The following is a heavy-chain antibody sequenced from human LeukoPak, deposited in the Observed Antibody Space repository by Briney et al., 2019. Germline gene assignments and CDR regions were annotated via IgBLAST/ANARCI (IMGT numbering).Heavy chain of an antibody. V-gene: IGHV4-30-4*08. D-gene: IGHD4-17*01. CDR1: GGSISSRDYY. CDR2: IYYSGST. CDR3: ARGFPRTVTTWYFDL. J-gene: IGHJ2*01. Sequence: SETLSLTCTVSGGSISSRDYYWSWIRQPPGKGLEWIGYIYYSGSTYYNPSLKSRVTISVDTSKNQFSLKLSSVTAADTAVYYCARGFPRTVTTWYFDLWGRGTLVTVSS.